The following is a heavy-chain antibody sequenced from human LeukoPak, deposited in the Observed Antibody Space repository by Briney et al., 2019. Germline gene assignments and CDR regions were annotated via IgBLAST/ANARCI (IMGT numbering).Heavy chain of an antibody. V-gene: IGHV1-24*01. CDR3: ATVASTTGDAFDI. D-gene: IGHD2-2*01. CDR1: GYTLTELS. CDR2: FDPEDGET. J-gene: IGHJ3*02. Sequence: GASVTVSCTVSGYTLTELSMHWERQAPGKGLERMGGFDPEDGETIYAQKFQGRVTMTEDTSTDTAYMELGSLRSEDTAGYYCATVASTTGDAFDIWGQGTMVSVSS.